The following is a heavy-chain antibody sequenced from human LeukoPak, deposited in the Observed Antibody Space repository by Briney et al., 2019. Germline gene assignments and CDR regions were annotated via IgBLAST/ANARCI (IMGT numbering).Heavy chain of an antibody. CDR1: GFTFSSYE. CDR2: ISSSGSTI. Sequence: GGSLRLSCAASGFTFSSYEMNWVRQAPGKGLEWVSYISSSGSTIYYADSVKGRFTISRDNAKNSLYLQMNSLRAEDMALYYCAKDRTPVGATHDFDYWGQGTLVTVSS. CDR3: AKDRTPVGATHDFDY. V-gene: IGHV3-48*03. J-gene: IGHJ4*02. D-gene: IGHD1-26*01.